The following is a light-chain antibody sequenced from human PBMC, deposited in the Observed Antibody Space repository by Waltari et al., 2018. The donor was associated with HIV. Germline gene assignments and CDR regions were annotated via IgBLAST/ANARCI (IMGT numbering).Light chain of an antibody. CDR1: NIGDKS. Sequence: YALTQPPSVSVAPGRTARIACEGNNIGDKSVHWYQQKPGQAPILVIYYDTDRPSGIPERFSGSNSGNTASLIISRVEAGDEADYYCQVWDTTTDQYVFGTGTKVIV. CDR3: QVWDTTTDQYV. V-gene: IGLV3-21*04. CDR2: YDT. J-gene: IGLJ1*01.